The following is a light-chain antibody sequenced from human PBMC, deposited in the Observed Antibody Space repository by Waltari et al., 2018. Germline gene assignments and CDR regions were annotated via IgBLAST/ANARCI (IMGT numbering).Light chain of an antibody. V-gene: IGLV1-47*01. CDR2: RNN. CDR1: SSNIGSNY. CDR3: AAWDDTLSGVV. Sequence: QSVLTQPPSGSGTPGQRVTISCSGSSSNIGSNYVYWYQQLPGTAPRLLIYRNNQRPSGVPDRFSDSKSGTSASLAISGLRSDDEADYYCAAWDDTLSGVVFGGGTKLTVL. J-gene: IGLJ2*01.